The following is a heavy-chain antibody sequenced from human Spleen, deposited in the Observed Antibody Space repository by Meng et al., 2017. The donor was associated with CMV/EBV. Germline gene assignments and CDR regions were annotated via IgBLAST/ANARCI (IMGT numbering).Heavy chain of an antibody. CDR3: AREAYNYGPMGV. V-gene: IGHV4-34*01. CDR1: GGSFSGYY. J-gene: IGHJ6*02. CDR2: INHSGST. D-gene: IGHD5-18*01. Sequence: SETLSLTCVVYGGSFSGYYWSWIRQPPGKGLEWIGEINHSGSTNYSPSLKSRVTISVDTSKNQFSLNVNSVTAADTAVYYCAREAYNYGPMGVWGLGTTVTVSS.